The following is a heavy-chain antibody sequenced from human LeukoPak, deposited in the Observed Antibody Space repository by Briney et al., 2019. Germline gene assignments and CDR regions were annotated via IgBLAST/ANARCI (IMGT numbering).Heavy chain of an antibody. CDR2: INHSGST. J-gene: IGHJ4*02. CDR1: GFTFGSYG. CDR3: ARDLRELIAGANGYFDY. Sequence: QPGGSLRLSCAASGFTFGSYGMHWVRQAPGKGLEWIGEINHSGSTNYNPSLKSRVTISVDTSKNQFSLKLSSVTAADTAVYYCARDLRELIAGANGYFDYWGQGTLVTVSS. V-gene: IGHV4-34*01. D-gene: IGHD6-13*01.